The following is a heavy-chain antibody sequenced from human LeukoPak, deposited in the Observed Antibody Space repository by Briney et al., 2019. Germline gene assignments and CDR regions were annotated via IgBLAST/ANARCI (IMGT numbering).Heavy chain of an antibody. CDR2: MNPNSGNT. J-gene: IGHJ4*02. D-gene: IGHD3-3*01. CDR3: ARGDDYDFWSGYYQPYNY. Sequence: ASVKVSCKASGYTFTSYDINWVRQATGQGLEWMGWMNPNSGNTGDAQKFQGRVTMTRNTSISTAYMELSSLRSEDTAVYYCARGDDYDFWSGYYQPYNYWGQGTLVTVSS. V-gene: IGHV1-8*01. CDR1: GYTFTSYD.